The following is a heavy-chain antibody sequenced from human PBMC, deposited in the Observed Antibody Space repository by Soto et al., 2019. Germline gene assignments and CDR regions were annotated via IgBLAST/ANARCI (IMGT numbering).Heavy chain of an antibody. Sequence: ASVKVSCKASGYTFTSYAMHWVRQAPGQRLEWMGWINAGNGNRKYSQKFQGRVTITRDTSASTAYMELSSLRSEDTAVYYCARGPGTGMDVWGQGTTVTVSS. J-gene: IGHJ6*02. CDR1: GYTFTSYA. D-gene: IGHD1-1*01. CDR3: ARGPGTGMDV. V-gene: IGHV1-3*01. CDR2: INAGNGNR.